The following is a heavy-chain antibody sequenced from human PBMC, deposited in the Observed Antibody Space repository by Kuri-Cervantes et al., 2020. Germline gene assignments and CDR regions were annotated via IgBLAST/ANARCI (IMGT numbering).Heavy chain of an antibody. J-gene: IGHJ6*02. Sequence: ASVKVSCKASGYTFTGYYMYWVRQAPGQGLEWMGWINPNSGGTNYAQKFQGRVNMTRDTSISTAYMELSSLRSEDTAVYYCARVIPARYCSSTSCPYYYYYGMDVWGQGTMVTVSS. CDR2: INPNSGGT. CDR3: ARVIPARYCSSTSCPYYYYYGMDV. V-gene: IGHV1-2*02. CDR1: GYTFTGYY. D-gene: IGHD2-2*01.